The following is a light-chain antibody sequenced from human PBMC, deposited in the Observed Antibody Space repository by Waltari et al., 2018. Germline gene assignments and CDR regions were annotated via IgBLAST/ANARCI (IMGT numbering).Light chain of an antibody. J-gene: IGLJ2*01. V-gene: IGLV4-69*01. CDR1: SVLSSYT. CDR3: QTWGTGIHVV. CDR2: VNSDGSH. Sequence: QLVLTQSPSASASLGPSVTLTCTLSSVLSSYTIACHQQQPEKGPRYLMKVNSDGSHSKGDGIPDRFSGSSSGAERYLTISSLQSEDEADYYCQTWGTGIHVVFGGGTKLTVL.